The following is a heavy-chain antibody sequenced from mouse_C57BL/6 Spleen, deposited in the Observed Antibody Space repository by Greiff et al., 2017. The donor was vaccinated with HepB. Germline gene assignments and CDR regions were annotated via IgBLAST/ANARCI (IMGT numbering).Heavy chain of an antibody. J-gene: IGHJ2*01. CDR1: GFTFSDYG. V-gene: IGHV5-17*01. CDR3: ARRRLYYFDY. CDR2: ISSGSSTI. Sequence: EVHLVESGGGLVKPGGSLKLSCAASGFTFSDYGMHWVRQAPEKGLEWVAYISSGSSTIYYADTVKGRFTISRDNAKNTLFLQMTSLRSEDTAMYYCARRRLYYFDYWGQGTTLTVSS. D-gene: IGHD1-2*01.